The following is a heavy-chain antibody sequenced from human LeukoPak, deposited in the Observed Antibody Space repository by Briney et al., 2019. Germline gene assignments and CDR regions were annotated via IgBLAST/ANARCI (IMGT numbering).Heavy chain of an antibody. V-gene: IGHV4-61*01. J-gene: IGHJ4*02. CDR1: GGSVSSGSYY. Sequence: SETLSLTCTVSGGSVSSGSYYWSWIWQPPGKGLEWIGYIYYSGSTNYNPSLKSRVTISVDTSKNQFSLKLSSVTAADTAVYYCASHSAAAGLNYWGQGTLVTDSS. CDR2: IYYSGST. CDR3: ASHSAAAGLNY. D-gene: IGHD6-13*01.